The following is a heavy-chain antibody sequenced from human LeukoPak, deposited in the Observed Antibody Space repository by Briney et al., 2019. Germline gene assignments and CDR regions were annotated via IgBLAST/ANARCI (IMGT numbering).Heavy chain of an antibody. V-gene: IGHV4-39*07. CDR3: ARATTVLYYFDY. D-gene: IGHD4-17*01. CDR1: GGSISSYY. CDR2: IYYSGST. Sequence: PSETLSLTCTVSGGSISSYYWGWIRQPPGKGLEWIGSIYYSGSTYYNPSLKSRVTISVDTSKNQFSLKLSSVTAADTAVYYCARATTVLYYFDYWGQGTLVTVSS. J-gene: IGHJ4*02.